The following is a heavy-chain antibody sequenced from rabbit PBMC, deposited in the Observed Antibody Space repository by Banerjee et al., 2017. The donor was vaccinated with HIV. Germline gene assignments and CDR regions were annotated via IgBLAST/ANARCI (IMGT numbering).Heavy chain of an antibody. V-gene: IGHV1S45*01. D-gene: IGHD6-1*01. Sequence: QEQLEESGGGLVKPEGSLTLTCKASGFSFSNRYVMCWVRQAPGKGLEWIGCIYAGSSGITYYASWAKGRFTISKTSSTTVTLQMTSLTAADTATYFCARYSSGGAGYGYAIFNLWGPGTLVTVS. CDR1: GFSFSNRYV. CDR2: IYAGSSGIT. J-gene: IGHJ4*01. CDR3: ARYSSGGAGYGYAIFNL.